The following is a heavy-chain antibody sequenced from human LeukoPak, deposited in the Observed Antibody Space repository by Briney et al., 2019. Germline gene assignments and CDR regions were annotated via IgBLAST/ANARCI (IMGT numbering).Heavy chain of an antibody. D-gene: IGHD4-23*01. CDR1: GGSIKNYY. CDR2: NYFGGTT. V-gene: IGHV4-59*01. J-gene: IGHJ5*02. Sequence: SETLSLTCSVSGGSIKNYYWSWIRQPPGKGLEWLGNNYFGGTTDYNSSLKSRLTISVDTFKNQLSLNLQSVTAADTATYYCARHRSDTGGKKGVNWFDPWGQGTLVTVSS. CDR3: ARHRSDTGGKKGVNWFDP.